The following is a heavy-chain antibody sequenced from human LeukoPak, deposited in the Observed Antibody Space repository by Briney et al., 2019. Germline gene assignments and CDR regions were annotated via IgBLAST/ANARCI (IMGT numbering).Heavy chain of an antibody. Sequence: GGSLRLSCTASGFTFSSYSMNWVRQAPGKGLEWVSSISTSSSYIYYADSVKGRFTISRDNARNSLYLQMNTLRAEDTAVYYCAKAQRRIAAAGPFDYWGQGTLVTVSS. D-gene: IGHD6-13*01. CDR2: ISTSSSYI. V-gene: IGHV3-21*01. J-gene: IGHJ4*02. CDR3: AKAQRRIAAAGPFDY. CDR1: GFTFSSYS.